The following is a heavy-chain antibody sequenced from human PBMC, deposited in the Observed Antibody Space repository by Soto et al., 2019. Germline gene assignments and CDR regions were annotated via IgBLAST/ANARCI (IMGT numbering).Heavy chain of an antibody. V-gene: IGHV4-39*01. CDR1: GESVSSSSYY. J-gene: IGHJ4*02. D-gene: IGHD2-21*02. Sequence: SATLSLSCMVSGESVSSSSYYGVWIRQPPGKVLEWIGSIYYSGLTYYNPSFKSRVTISIDTSKNQFSLKLSSVTATDTAVYYCARQRTTVVTQAYFDHCGQGALVTVSS. CDR2: IYYSGLT. CDR3: ARQRTTVVTQAYFDH.